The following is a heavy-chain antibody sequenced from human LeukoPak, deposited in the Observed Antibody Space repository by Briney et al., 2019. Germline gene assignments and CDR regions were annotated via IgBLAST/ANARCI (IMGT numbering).Heavy chain of an antibody. Sequence: ASVKVSCKASGYTFTSYDINWVRQATGQGLEWMGWMNPNSGNTGCAQKFQGRVTMTRNTSISTAYMELSSLRSEDTAVYYCARLIAAAGTPLGYWGQGTLVTVSS. CDR1: GYTFTSYD. CDR2: MNPNSGNT. D-gene: IGHD6-13*01. J-gene: IGHJ4*02. CDR3: ARLIAAAGTPLGY. V-gene: IGHV1-8*01.